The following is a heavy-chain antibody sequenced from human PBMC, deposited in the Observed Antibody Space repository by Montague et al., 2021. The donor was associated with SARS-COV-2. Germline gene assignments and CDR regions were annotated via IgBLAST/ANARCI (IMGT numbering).Heavy chain of an antibody. V-gene: IGHV3-48*03. Sequence: SLRLSCAASGFTFSSYEMNWVRQAPGKGLEWVSYISSSGSSIYYADSVKGRFTISRDSAKNSLYLQMNSLRAEDTAVYYCAREGYYDSSGYPLPYWGQGTLVTVSS. D-gene: IGHD3-22*01. J-gene: IGHJ4*02. CDR1: GFTFSSYE. CDR3: AREGYYDSSGYPLPY. CDR2: ISSSGSSI.